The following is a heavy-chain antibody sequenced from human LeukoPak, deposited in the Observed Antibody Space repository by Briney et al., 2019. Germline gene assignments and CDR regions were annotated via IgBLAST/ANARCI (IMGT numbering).Heavy chain of an antibody. J-gene: IGHJ5*02. Sequence: ASVKVSCKASGYTFTRYGISWVRQAPGQGLEWMGWISAYNGNTNYAQKLQGRVTMTTDTSTSTAYMELRSLRSDDTAVYYCARDLYDSSGLSPWFDPWGQGTLVTVSS. CDR2: ISAYNGNT. V-gene: IGHV1-18*01. D-gene: IGHD3-22*01. CDR3: ARDLYDSSGLSPWFDP. CDR1: GYTFTRYG.